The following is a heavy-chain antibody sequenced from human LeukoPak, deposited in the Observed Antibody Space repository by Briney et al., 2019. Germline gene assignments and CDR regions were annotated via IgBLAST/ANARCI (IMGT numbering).Heavy chain of an antibody. Sequence: PSETLSLTCTVCGGSISSYYWSWLRQPPGKGLEWIGYIYSSGSTNYNPSLKSRVTISVDTSKNQFSLKLSSVTAADTAVYYCASLVGSSWVDYWGQGALVTVSS. CDR3: ASLVGSSWVDY. CDR1: GGSISSYY. J-gene: IGHJ4*02. V-gene: IGHV4-4*08. D-gene: IGHD6-13*01. CDR2: IYSSGST.